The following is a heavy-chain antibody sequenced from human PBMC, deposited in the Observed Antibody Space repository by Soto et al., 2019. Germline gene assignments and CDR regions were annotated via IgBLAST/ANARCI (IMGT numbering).Heavy chain of an antibody. CDR3: ARTAWGADYYYYGMDV. J-gene: IGHJ6*02. CDR2: IIPIFGTA. CDR1: GGTFSSYA. V-gene: IGHV1-69*12. Sequence: QVQLVQSGAEVKKPGSSVKVSCKASGGTFSSYAISWVRQAPGQGLEWMGGIIPIFGTANYAQKFQGRVTITADESTSTAYMELSSLRSEETAVYYCARTAWGADYYYYGMDVWGQGTTVTVSS. D-gene: IGHD3-16*01.